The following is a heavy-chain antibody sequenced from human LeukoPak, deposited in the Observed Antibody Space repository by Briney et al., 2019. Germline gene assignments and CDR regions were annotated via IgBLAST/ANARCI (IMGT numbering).Heavy chain of an antibody. D-gene: IGHD6-13*01. CDR3: ARDRAEGFDY. CDR2: IWYDGSNK. Sequence: GWSLRLSCAASGFTFSSYGMHWVRQAPGTGLEGVAVIWYDGSNKYYADSVKGRFTISRGNSKNTLYLQMNSLRGEETAGYCCARDRAEGFDYWGQGTLVTVSS. V-gene: IGHV3-33*01. CDR1: GFTFSSYG. J-gene: IGHJ4*02.